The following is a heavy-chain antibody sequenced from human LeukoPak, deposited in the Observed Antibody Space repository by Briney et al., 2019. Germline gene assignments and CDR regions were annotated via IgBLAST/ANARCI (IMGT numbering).Heavy chain of an antibody. J-gene: IGHJ5*02. CDR3: ARGGYYGSGNDFRFDP. V-gene: IGHV4-39*07. CDR2: IYYSGST. CDR1: GGPISSSSYY. Sequence: ASETLSLTCTVSGGPISSSSYYWGWIRQPPGKGLEWIGSIYYSGSTYYNPSLKSRVTISVDTSKNQFSLKLSSVTAADTAVYYCARGGYYGSGNDFRFDPWGQGTLVTVSS. D-gene: IGHD3-10*01.